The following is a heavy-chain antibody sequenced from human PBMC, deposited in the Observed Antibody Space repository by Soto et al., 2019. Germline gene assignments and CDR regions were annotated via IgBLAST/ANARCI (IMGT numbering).Heavy chain of an antibody. CDR1: GFTFSMYS. Sequence: PGGSLRLSCEVSGFTFSMYSMSWVRQSPGKGLEWVAKIPQEGVDGHYADSVKGRFTISRGNGKNSLYLQLNNLRAEDTAVYYCARDHLILPAHDFFYGSDVWGRGATVTVSS. V-gene: IGHV3-7*03. J-gene: IGHJ6*02. CDR2: IPQEGVDG. CDR3: ARDHLILPAHDFFYGSDV. D-gene: IGHD2-21*02.